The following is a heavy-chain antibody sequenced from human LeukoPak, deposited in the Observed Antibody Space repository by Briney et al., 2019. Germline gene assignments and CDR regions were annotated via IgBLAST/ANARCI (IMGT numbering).Heavy chain of an antibody. CDR2: INHSGST. CDR1: GGSFSGYY. CDR3: ARLGGYSNYEAGY. V-gene: IGHV4-34*01. J-gene: IGHJ4*02. D-gene: IGHD4-11*01. Sequence: SETLSLTCAVYGGSFSGYYWSGIRQPPGKGLEWIGEINHSGSTNYNPSLKSRVTISVDTSKNQFSLKLSSVTAADTAVYYCARLGGYSNYEAGYWGQGTLVTVSS.